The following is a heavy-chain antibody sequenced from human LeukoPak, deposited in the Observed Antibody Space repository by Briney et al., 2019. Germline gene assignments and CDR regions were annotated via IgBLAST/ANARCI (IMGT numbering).Heavy chain of an antibody. D-gene: IGHD3-16*01. CDR1: GFTFSTYS. CDR3: ARDFGIDY. V-gene: IGHV3-21*01. CDR2: ISGSSSYI. Sequence: GGSLRLSCAASGFTFSTYSMNWVRQAPGKGLEWVSCISGSSSYIYYADSVKGRFTISRDDARSSLYLQMNSLRAEDTAVYYCARDFGIDYWGQGTLVTVSS. J-gene: IGHJ4*02.